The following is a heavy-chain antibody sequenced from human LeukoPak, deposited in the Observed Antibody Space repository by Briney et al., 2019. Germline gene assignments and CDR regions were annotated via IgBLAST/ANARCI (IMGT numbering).Heavy chain of an antibody. CDR3: ARASMGTYFDY. CDR2: IYTSGST. CDR1: GGSISSGSYY. V-gene: IGHV4-61*02. J-gene: IGHJ4*02. D-gene: IGHD1-1*01. Sequence: PSQTLSLTCTVSGGSISSGSYYWSWIRQPAGKGLEWIGRIYTSGSTNYNPSLKSRVTISVDTSKNQFSLKLSSVTAADTAVYYCARASMGTYFDYWGQGTLVTVSS.